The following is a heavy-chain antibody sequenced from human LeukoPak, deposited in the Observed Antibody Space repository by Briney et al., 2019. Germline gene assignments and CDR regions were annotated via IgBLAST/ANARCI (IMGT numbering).Heavy chain of an antibody. D-gene: IGHD6-19*01. Sequence: QPGRSLRLSCAASGFTFDDYAMHWVRQPPGKGLEWVSGITWNSGSAGYAGSVQGRFTISRDNAKNSLYLQMNSLKSEDTALYYCAKGEKKWLARQPDYWGQGTLVTVSS. CDR1: GFTFDDYA. CDR3: AKGEKKWLARQPDY. J-gene: IGHJ4*02. V-gene: IGHV3-9*01. CDR2: ITWNSGSA.